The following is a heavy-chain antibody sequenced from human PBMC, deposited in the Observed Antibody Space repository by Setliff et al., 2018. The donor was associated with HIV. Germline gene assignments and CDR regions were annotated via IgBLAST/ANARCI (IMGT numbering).Heavy chain of an antibody. J-gene: IGHJ4*02. Sequence: SETLSLTCTVSGGSISSYYWSWVRQPPGKGLEWIGYVYYDGTTNYNPSLKSRVTISADTSKNQFSLKPSSVTAADTAFYYCARASYYGSGIYYIWGYFDYWGQGTLVTVSS. D-gene: IGHD3-10*01. CDR2: VYYDGTT. V-gene: IGHV4-59*01. CDR1: GGSISSYY. CDR3: ARASYYGSGIYYIWGYFDY.